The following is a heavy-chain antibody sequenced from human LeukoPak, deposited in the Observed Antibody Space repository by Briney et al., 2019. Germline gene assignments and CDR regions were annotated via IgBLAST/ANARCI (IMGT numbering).Heavy chain of an antibody. J-gene: IGHJ4*02. Sequence: ASVKVSCKASGYTFTSYDINWVRQATGQGLEWMGWMNPNSGNTGYAQKFQGRVTMTRNTSISTAYMELSSLRSEDTAVYYCARVSIARNDILTGYYHLDYWGQGTLVTVSS. CDR2: MNPNSGNT. V-gene: IGHV1-8*01. D-gene: IGHD3-9*01. CDR1: GYTFTSYD. CDR3: ARVSIARNDILTGYYHLDY.